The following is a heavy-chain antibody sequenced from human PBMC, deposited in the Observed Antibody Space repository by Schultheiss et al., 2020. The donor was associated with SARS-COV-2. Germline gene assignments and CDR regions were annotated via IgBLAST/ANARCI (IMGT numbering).Heavy chain of an antibody. CDR1: GGSMTSGTYY. J-gene: IGHJ4*02. CDR3: ARERTDWGSFDY. Sequence: SQTLSLTCTVSGGSMTSGTYYWTWIRQSAGKGLEWIGRIYTSGSTNYNPSLESRVTMSVDTSNNQFSLRLSSVTAADTAVYYCARERTDWGSFDYWGQGTLVTVSS. CDR2: IYTSGST. D-gene: IGHD7-27*01. V-gene: IGHV4-61*02.